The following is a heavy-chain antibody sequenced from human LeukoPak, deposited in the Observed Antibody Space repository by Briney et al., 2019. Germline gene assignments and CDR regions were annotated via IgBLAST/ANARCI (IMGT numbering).Heavy chain of an antibody. CDR2: IFPDDSNI. D-gene: IGHD2-2*02. V-gene: IGHV5-51*01. Sequence: RGESLKISCKGSGYSFRDYWIGWVRQMPGKGPELMGLIFPDDSNIIYSPPFQGQVTISVDKSISTAYVQWSSLKASDTAIYYCAKYGLQGCSTNCYRSFYYYGMDVWGQGTAVTVSS. CDR3: AKYGLQGCSTNCYRSFYYYGMDV. J-gene: IGHJ6*02. CDR1: GYSFRDYW.